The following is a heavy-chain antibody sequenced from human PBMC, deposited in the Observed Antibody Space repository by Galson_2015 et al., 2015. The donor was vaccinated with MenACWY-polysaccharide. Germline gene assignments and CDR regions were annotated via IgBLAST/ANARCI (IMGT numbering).Heavy chain of an antibody. J-gene: IGHJ6*02. V-gene: IGHV1-69*13. CDR1: GGTFSSYA. Sequence: SVKVSCKASGGTFSSYAISWVRQAPGKGLEWMGGIIPIFGTAIYAQKFKGRVTITADESTSTAYMEMSSLRSEDTAVYYCASLNSVYDAVCYFGMGARGQGPTVTDSS. CDR2: IIPIFGTA. D-gene: IGHD5/OR15-5a*01. CDR3: ASLNSVYDAVCYFGMGA.